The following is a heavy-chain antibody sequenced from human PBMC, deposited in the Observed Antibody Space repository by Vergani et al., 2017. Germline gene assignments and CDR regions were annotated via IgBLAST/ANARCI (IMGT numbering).Heavy chain of an antibody. Sequence: EVQLVESGGGLVQPGGSLRLSCAASGFTFSSYSMNWVRQAPGKGLEWVSYISSSSSTIYYADSVKGRFTISRDKAKNSLYLQMNSLRAEDTAVYYCARGSGSYCSGCSCRIKVNHMDVWGKGTTVTVSS. CDR2: ISSSSSTI. CDR1: GFTFSSYS. J-gene: IGHJ6*03. V-gene: IGHV3-48*01. D-gene: IGHD2-15*01. CDR3: ARGSGSYCSGCSCRIKVNHMDV.